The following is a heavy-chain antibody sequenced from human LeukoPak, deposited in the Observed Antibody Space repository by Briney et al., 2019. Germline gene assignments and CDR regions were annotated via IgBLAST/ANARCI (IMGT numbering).Heavy chain of an antibody. D-gene: IGHD3-22*01. V-gene: IGHV1-18*01. CDR2: ISAYNGNT. Sequence: ASVKVSRKASGYTFTSYGISWVRQAPGQGLEWMGWISAYNGNTNYAQKLQGRVTMTTDTSTSTAYMELRSLRSDDTAVYYCARDPAYYDSSDDAFDIWGQGTMVTVSS. CDR3: ARDPAYYDSSDDAFDI. J-gene: IGHJ3*02. CDR1: GYTFTSYG.